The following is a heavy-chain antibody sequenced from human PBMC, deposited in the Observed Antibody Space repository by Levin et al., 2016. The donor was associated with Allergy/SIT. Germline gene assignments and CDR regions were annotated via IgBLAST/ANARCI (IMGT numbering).Heavy chain of an antibody. V-gene: IGHV4-30-2*01. D-gene: IGHD6-13*01. CDR3: ARGVGRSSWRYFDY. Sequence: LRLSCAVSGGSISSGGYSWSWIRQPPGKGLEWIGYIYHSGSTYYNPSLKSRVTISVDRSKNQFSLKLSSVTAADTAVYYCARGVGRSSWRYFDYWGQGTLVTVSS. CDR1: GGSISSGGYS. CDR2: IYHSGST. J-gene: IGHJ4*02.